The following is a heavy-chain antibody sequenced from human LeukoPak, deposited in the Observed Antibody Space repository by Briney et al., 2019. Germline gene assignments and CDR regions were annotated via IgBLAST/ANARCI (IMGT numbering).Heavy chain of an antibody. V-gene: IGHV1-46*01. J-gene: IGHJ3*02. CDR3: ARGYCSGGSCYLDAFDI. CDR2: INPSGGST. Sequence: GASVKVSCKASGYTFTGYYMHWVRQAPGQGLEWMGIINPSGGSTSYAQKFQGRVTMTRDTSTSTVYMELSSLRSEDTAVYYCARGYCSGGSCYLDAFDIWGQGTMVTVSS. D-gene: IGHD2-15*01. CDR1: GYTFTGYY.